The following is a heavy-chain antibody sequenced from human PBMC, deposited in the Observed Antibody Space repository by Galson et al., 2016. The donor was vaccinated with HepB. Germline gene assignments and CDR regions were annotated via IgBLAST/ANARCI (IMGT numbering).Heavy chain of an antibody. V-gene: IGHV2-70*01. CDR3: ARTPPGDSSSYYFDY. Sequence: PALVKPTQTLTLTCTFSGFSLNTSGMCVNWIRQPPGKALEWLALIDWDDDKYYSTSLKTRPTIPKDTSKNQVVLTMTNIDPVDTATYYCARTPPGDSSSYYFDYWGQGTLVTVFS. D-gene: IGHD6-6*01. CDR2: IDWDDDK. CDR1: GFSLNTSGMC. J-gene: IGHJ4*02.